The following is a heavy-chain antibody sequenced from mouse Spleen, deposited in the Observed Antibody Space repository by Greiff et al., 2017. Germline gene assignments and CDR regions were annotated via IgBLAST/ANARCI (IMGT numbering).Heavy chain of an antibody. V-gene: IGHV5-17*01. CDR2: ISSGSSTI. D-gene: IGHD1-1*01. Sequence: EVKLVESGGGLVKPGGSLKLSCAASGFTFSDYGMHWVRQAPEKGLEWVAYISSGSSTIYYADTVKGRFTISRDNAKNTLFLQMTSLRSEDTAMYYCARPGTTVVALYYVDYWGQGTTLTVSS. CDR1: GFTFSDYG. CDR3: ARPGTTVVALYYVDY. J-gene: IGHJ2*01.